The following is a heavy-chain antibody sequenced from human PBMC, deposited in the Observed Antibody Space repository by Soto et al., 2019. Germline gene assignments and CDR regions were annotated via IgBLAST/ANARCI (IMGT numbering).Heavy chain of an antibody. D-gene: IGHD6-19*01. Sequence: QVQVVESGGGVVQPGRSLRLSCAASGFTVTSYAVHWVRQAPGKGLQWVAATSHDGGTKSYADSVKGRFTISRDNSKNTLYLQMNNLRVDDTALYYCARAHSSGWLVGAFDIWGQGTMVTVSS. CDR3: ARAHSSGWLVGAFDI. CDR2: TSHDGGTK. V-gene: IGHV3-30-3*01. CDR1: GFTVTSYA. J-gene: IGHJ3*02.